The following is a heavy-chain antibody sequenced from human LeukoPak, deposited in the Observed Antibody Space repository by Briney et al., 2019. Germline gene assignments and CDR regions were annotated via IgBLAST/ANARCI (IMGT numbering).Heavy chain of an antibody. Sequence: GRSLRLSCAASGFIFSTYGMHWVRHAPGKGPEWVAVIWYDGSDKYYADSVKGRFTISRDNSKNTLFLQMNNLRAEDTAVYYCVRASGPFDIWGQGTMVTVSS. CDR3: VRASGPFDI. D-gene: IGHD3-10*01. V-gene: IGHV3-33*01. J-gene: IGHJ3*02. CDR1: GFIFSTYG. CDR2: IWYDGSDK.